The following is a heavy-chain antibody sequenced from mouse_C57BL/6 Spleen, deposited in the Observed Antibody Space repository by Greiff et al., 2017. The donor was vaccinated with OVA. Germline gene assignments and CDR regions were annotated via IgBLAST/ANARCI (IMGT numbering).Heavy chain of an antibody. Sequence: VKLQQPGAELVMPGASVKLSCKASGYTFTSYWMHWVKQRPGQGLEWIGEIDPSDSYTNYNQKFKGKSTLTVDKSSSTAYMQLSSLTSEDSAVYYCARMRDSSGYDYWGQGTTLTVSS. CDR2: IDPSDSYT. CDR3: ARMRDSSGYDY. V-gene: IGHV1-69*01. CDR1: GYTFTSYW. D-gene: IGHD3-2*02. J-gene: IGHJ2*01.